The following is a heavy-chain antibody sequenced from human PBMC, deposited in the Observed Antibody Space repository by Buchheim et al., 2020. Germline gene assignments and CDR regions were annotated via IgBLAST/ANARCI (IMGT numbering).Heavy chain of an antibody. CDR1: GYTFTSYD. CDR2: MNPNRGNT. Sequence: QVQLVQSGAEVKKPGASVKVSCKASGYTFTSYDINWVRQATGQGPEGMGWMNPNRGNTGYAQKFQGRVTMTRNTSISTAYMELSSLRSEDTAVYYCARGRRVAAAGKGDYYYYYMDVWGKGTT. V-gene: IGHV1-8*01. J-gene: IGHJ6*03. CDR3: ARGRRVAAAGKGDYYYYYMDV. D-gene: IGHD6-13*01.